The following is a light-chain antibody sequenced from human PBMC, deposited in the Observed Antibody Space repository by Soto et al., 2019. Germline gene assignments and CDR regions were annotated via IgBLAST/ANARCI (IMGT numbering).Light chain of an antibody. Sequence: DIQMTQFPSSLSASVGDRVTITCQASHDIDKYLNWYQQKPGKVPKLLIYDASNLQTGVPSRFTGGRSGTDFTFTINSLQPDDIATYFCLQYYDLPFSFGGGTKVEVE. CDR3: LQYYDLPFS. J-gene: IGKJ4*01. CDR2: DAS. V-gene: IGKV1-33*01. CDR1: HDIDKY.